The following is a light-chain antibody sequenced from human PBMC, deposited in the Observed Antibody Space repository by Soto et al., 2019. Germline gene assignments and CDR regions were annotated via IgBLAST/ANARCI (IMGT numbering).Light chain of an antibody. CDR1: SSDVGSYNR. CDR3: CSYAGGSWV. Sequence: QSALTQPASVSGSPGQSITISCTGSSSDVGSYNRVSWYQQYPGKAPKLIIYEVNKRPSGVSDRFSASKSGNTASLTISGLQTEDEADYYCCSYAGGSWVFGGGTKLTVL. J-gene: IGLJ3*02. V-gene: IGLV2-23*02. CDR2: EVN.